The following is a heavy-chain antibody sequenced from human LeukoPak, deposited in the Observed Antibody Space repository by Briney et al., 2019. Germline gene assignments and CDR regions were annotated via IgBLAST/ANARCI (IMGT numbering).Heavy chain of an antibody. Sequence: SETLSLTXTVSGGSISSYYWSWIRQPAGKGLEWIGRIYTSGSTNYNPSLKSRVTMSVDTSKNQSSLKLSSVTAADTAVYYCARDRQWNWFDPWGQGTLVTVSS. D-gene: IGHD6-19*01. V-gene: IGHV4-4*07. J-gene: IGHJ5*02. CDR2: IYTSGST. CDR3: ARDRQWNWFDP. CDR1: GGSISSYY.